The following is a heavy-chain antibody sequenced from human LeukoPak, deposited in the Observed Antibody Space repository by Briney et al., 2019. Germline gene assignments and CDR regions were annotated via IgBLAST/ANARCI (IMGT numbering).Heavy chain of an antibody. Sequence: GGSLRLSCAASGFTFSSYAMSWGRQAPGKGLEWVSFISPSADRTSNADSVEGRFTISRDNPRNTLYLQMNSLRDEDTGVYYCAIMHGYYDGSGYWVQWGQGTLVTVSS. CDR2: ISPSADRT. CDR1: GFTFSSYA. J-gene: IGHJ4*02. V-gene: IGHV3-23*01. D-gene: IGHD3-22*01. CDR3: AIMHGYYDGSGYWVQ.